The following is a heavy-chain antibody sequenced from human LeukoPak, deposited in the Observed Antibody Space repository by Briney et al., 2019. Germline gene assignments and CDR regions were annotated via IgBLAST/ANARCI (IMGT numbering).Heavy chain of an antibody. CDR1: GGSISSGSYY. V-gene: IGHV4-61*02. Sequence: PSETLSLTCTVSGGSISSGSYYWSWIRQPAGKGLEWIGRIYTSGSTNYNSSLKSRVTISVDTSKNQFSLNLSSVTAADTAVYFCGRVLQAYMDVWGKGTTVTVSS. CDR3: GRVLQAYMDV. J-gene: IGHJ6*03. CDR2: IYTSGST. D-gene: IGHD1-1*01.